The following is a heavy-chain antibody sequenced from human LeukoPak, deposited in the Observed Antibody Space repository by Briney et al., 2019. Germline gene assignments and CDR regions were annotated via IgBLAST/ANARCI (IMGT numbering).Heavy chain of an antibody. CDR1: GGSISSYY. Sequence: SETLSLTCTVSGGSISSYYWSWIRQPPGKGLEWIGYIYYSGSTNYNPPLKSRVTISVDTSKNQFSLKLSSVTAADTAVYYCARHGGEGAFFEYWGQGTLVTVSS. V-gene: IGHV4-59*08. CDR3: ARHGGEGAFFEY. J-gene: IGHJ4*02. CDR2: IYYSGST. D-gene: IGHD1-26*01.